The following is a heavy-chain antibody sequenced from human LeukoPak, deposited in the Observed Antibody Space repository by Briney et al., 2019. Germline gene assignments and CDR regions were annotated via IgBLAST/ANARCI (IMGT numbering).Heavy chain of an antibody. D-gene: IGHD2-2*01. V-gene: IGHV3-7*01. CDR1: GFTFSSYW. CDR3: AKGGCSSTSCAIGGYYYYYYMDV. Sequence: GGSLRLSCAASGFTFSSYWMSWVRQAPGKGLEWVANIKEDGSEKYYVDSVKGRFTISRDNSKNTLYLQMNSLRAEDTAVYYCAKGGCSSTSCAIGGYYYYYYMDVWGKGTTVTVSS. J-gene: IGHJ6*03. CDR2: IKEDGSEK.